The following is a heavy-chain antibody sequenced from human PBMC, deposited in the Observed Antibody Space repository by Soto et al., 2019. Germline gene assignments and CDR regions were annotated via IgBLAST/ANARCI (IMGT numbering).Heavy chain of an antibody. V-gene: IGHV3-23*01. D-gene: IGHD2-15*01. Sequence: XGSLRLTCAASGFTFSSYAMSWVRQAPGKGLEWVSAISGSGGSTYYADSVKGRFTISRDNSKNTLYLQMNSLRAEDTAVYYCAKGLDKLREYYYYGMDVWGQGTTVTVSS. CDR3: AKGLDKLREYYYYGMDV. J-gene: IGHJ6*02. CDR1: GFTFSSYA. CDR2: ISGSGGST.